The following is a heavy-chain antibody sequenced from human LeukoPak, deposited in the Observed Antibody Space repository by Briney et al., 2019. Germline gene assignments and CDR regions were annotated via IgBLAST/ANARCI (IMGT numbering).Heavy chain of an antibody. CDR1: GGTFSSYA. CDR3: ARGVSVLRYFDWLSSPLDY. CDR2: IIPIFGTA. V-gene: IGHV1-69*13. J-gene: IGHJ4*02. D-gene: IGHD3-9*01. Sequence: SVKVSCKASGGTFSSYAISWVRQAPGQGLEWMGGIIPIFGTANYAQKFQGRVTITADESTSTAYMELSSLRSEDTAVYYCARGVSVLRYFDWLSSPLDYWGQGTLVTVSS.